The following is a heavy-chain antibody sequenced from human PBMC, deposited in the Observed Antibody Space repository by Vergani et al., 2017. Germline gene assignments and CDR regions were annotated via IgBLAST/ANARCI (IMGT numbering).Heavy chain of an antibody. J-gene: IGHJ3*02. Sequence: EVQLLESGGGLVQPGGSLRLSCAASGFTFSSYAMSWVRQAPGKGLEWVSAISGSGGSTYYADSVKGRFTISRDNSKNTLYLQMNSLRAEDTAVYYCAKTLRFLEWLPEAFDIWGQGTMVTVSS. V-gene: IGHV3-23*01. CDR1: GFTFSSYA. CDR2: ISGSGGST. D-gene: IGHD3-3*01. CDR3: AKTLRFLEWLPEAFDI.